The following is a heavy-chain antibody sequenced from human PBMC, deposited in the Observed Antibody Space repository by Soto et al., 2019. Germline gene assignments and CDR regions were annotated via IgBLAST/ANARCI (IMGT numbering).Heavy chain of an antibody. J-gene: IGHJ6*02. CDR3: ARSAAGAANYYYYGMDV. D-gene: IGHD6-13*01. Sequence: ASVKVSCKASGYTFTGYYMHWVRQAPGQGLEWMGWINPNSGGTNYAQKFQGWVTMTRDTSISTAYMELSRLRSDDTAVYYCARSAAGAANYYYYGMDVWGQGTTVTVSS. CDR1: GYTFTGYY. V-gene: IGHV1-2*04. CDR2: INPNSGGT.